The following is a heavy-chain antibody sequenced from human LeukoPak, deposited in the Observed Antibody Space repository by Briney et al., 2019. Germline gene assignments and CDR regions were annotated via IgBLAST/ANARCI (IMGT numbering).Heavy chain of an antibody. CDR3: AAGFYFGDY. CDR2: LSGSDGST. J-gene: IGHJ4*02. D-gene: IGHD3-3*01. Sequence: TGGSLRLSCVASGFTFKTYGMSWVRQAPGKGLEWVSTLSGSDGSTYYADSVKGRFTISRDNSKSTLYLQMNSLRAEDTAVYYCAAGFYFGDYWGQGTLVTVSS. V-gene: IGHV3-23*01. CDR1: GFTFKTYG.